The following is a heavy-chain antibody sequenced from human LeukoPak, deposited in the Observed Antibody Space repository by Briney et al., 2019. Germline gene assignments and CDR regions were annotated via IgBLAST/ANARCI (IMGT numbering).Heavy chain of an antibody. J-gene: IGHJ3*02. Sequence: SQTLSLTCTVSGGSISSGDYYWSWIRQPPGKGLEWIGYIYYSGSTYYNPSLKSRVTISVDTSKNQFSLKLSSVTAADTAVYYCARDFGSPGAFDIWGQGTMVTVSS. CDR3: ARDFGSPGAFDI. V-gene: IGHV4-30-4*01. CDR2: IYYSGST. CDR1: GGSISSGDYY. D-gene: IGHD3-3*01.